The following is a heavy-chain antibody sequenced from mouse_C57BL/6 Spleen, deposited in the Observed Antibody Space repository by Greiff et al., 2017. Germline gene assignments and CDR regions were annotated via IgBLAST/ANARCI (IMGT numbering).Heavy chain of an antibody. CDR2: ISYDGSN. CDR3: ASGDGYYWYFDV. CDR1: GYSITSGYY. D-gene: IGHD2-3*01. V-gene: IGHV3-6*01. J-gene: IGHJ1*03. Sequence: EVKLQESGPGLVKPSQSLSLTCSVTGYSITSGYYWNWIRQFPGNKLEWMGYISYDGSNNYNPSLKNRISITRDTSKNQFFLKLNSVTTEDTATYYCASGDGYYWYFDVWGTGTTVTVSS.